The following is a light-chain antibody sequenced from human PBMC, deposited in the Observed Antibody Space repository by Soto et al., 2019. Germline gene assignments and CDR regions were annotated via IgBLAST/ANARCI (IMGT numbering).Light chain of an antibody. V-gene: IGKV1-5*03. J-gene: IGKJ2*01. CDR2: KAS. CDR1: QRISTG. CDR3: QHYHGYPHT. Sequence: DIQMTQSPSTLSASVGDRVTITCRASQRISTGMVLYQQKPGKHPKLMIYKASSLPNGIPSRFSGSASGTEFTLTLYSLQPDDIASYYCQHYHGYPHTFGQGTKLEIK.